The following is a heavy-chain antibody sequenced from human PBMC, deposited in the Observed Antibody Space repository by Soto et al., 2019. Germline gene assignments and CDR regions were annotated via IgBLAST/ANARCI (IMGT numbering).Heavy chain of an antibody. D-gene: IGHD3-16*02. CDR3: ARTLLRNYDYIWGSYRQPYLYFDY. CDR1: GGSFSGYY. J-gene: IGHJ4*02. Sequence: SETLSLTCAVYGGSFSGYYWSWIRQPPGKGLEWIGEINHSGSTNYNPSLKSRVTISVDTSKNQFSLKLSSVTAADTAVYYCARTLLRNYDYIWGSYRQPYLYFDYWGQGTLVTVSS. CDR2: INHSGST. V-gene: IGHV4-34*01.